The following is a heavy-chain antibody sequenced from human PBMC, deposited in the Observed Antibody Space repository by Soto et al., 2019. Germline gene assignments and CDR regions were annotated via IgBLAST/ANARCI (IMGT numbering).Heavy chain of an antibody. CDR1: GLTFSEYG. Sequence: QVQLVESGGGVVQPGSSLRLLCAASGLTFSEYGMHWVRQAPGKGLEWLAVIVREGTEQYYADSVKGRFTISRDYSKNTLYPQMNSLRVDHTAVYYCAIDDDYPDNGFDYWGQGTLLTVSS. J-gene: IGHJ4*02. V-gene: IGHV3-33*01. CDR2: IVREGTEQ. D-gene: IGHD4-17*01. CDR3: AIDDDYPDNGFDY.